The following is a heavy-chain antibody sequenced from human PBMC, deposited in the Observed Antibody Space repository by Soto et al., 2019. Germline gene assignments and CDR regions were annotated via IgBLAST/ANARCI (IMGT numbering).Heavy chain of an antibody. CDR2: IRSSGYTI. CDR3: ALITPIPQYYRLDG. Sequence: PGGSLRLSCAASAFSFSNYYMRWIRQAPGKGLEWVSYIRSSGYTIYYADSVKGRFTISRDNAKNSLYLQMNSLRPEDTALYYFALITPIPQYYRLDGWGQGTTVTVSS. CDR1: AFSFSNYY. D-gene: IGHD3-16*01. V-gene: IGHV3-11*01. J-gene: IGHJ6*02.